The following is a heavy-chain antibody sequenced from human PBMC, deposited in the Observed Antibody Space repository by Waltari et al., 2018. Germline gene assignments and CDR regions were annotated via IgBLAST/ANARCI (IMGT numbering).Heavy chain of an antibody. D-gene: IGHD2-15*01. J-gene: IGHJ4*02. V-gene: IGHV4-34*01. CDR1: EGSFSAFF. CDR3: VRSHCIGDSCFRYFDS. CDR2: INHCVKT. Sequence: VRLDQWGTELVEPWETLSLTCAVYEGSFSAFFWSWVRQAPGKGLEWIGEINHCVKTDYNPSLKSRLFMSVDPSKNQFSLMLSSVTAADTAVYYCVRSHCIGDSCFRYFDSWGQGTLVTVSS.